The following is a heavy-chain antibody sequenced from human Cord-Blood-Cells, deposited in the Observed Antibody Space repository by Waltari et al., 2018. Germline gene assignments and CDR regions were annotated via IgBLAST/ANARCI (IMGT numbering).Heavy chain of an antibody. CDR3: ARLGLVLRPWGFDP. V-gene: IGHV4-34*01. Sequence: QVQLQQWGAGLLKPSETLSLTCAVYGGPFSGYYWSWIRQPPGKGLEWIGAINHSGSTNYNPSLKSRVTISVDTSKNQFSLKLSSVTAADTAVYYCARLGLVLRPWGFDPWGQGTLVTVSS. CDR1: GGPFSGYY. D-gene: IGHD6-19*01. CDR2: INHSGST. J-gene: IGHJ5*02.